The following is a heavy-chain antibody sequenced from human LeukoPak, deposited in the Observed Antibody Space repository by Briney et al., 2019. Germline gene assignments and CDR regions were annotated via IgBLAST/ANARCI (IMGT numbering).Heavy chain of an antibody. CDR1: GYIFTSYW. CDR3: ARTYDSSGYYDY. Sequence: PGESLQISCKGSGYIFTSYWIGWVRQLPGKGLEWMGIIYPGDSDTRYSPSFQGQVTISADKSISTAYLQWSSLKASDTAMYYCARTYDSSGYYDYWGQGTLVTLSS. J-gene: IGHJ4*02. D-gene: IGHD3-22*01. V-gene: IGHV5-51*01. CDR2: IYPGDSDT.